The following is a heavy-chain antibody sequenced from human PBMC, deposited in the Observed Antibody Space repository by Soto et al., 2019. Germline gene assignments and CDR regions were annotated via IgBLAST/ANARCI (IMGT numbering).Heavy chain of an antibody. CDR2: ISYDGSNK. CDR3: AKDPYYDFWSGYFTWFDY. D-gene: IGHD3-3*01. Sequence: GGSLRLSCAASGFTFSSYGMHWVRQAPGKGLEWVAVISYDGSNKYYADSVKGRFTISRDNSKNTLYLQMNSLRAEDTAVYYCAKDPYYDFWSGYFTWFDYWGQGTLVTVSS. V-gene: IGHV3-30*18. J-gene: IGHJ4*02. CDR1: GFTFSSYG.